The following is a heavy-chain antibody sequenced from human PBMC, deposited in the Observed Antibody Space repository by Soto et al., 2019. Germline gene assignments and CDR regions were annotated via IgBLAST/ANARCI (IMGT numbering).Heavy chain of an antibody. V-gene: IGHV4-59*08. CDR2: IMYSGYS. Sequence: QVQLQESGPGLVKPSETLSLTCTVSGDSLTNYYCSWFRQPPGKGLEWIGYIMYSGYSAYNLSLKTRVTMSMDTSKTQFSLMLESLTATDTAVYYCARHGFGPLHGLVDVWGQGTTVIVSS. D-gene: IGHD3-10*01. CDR1: GDSLTNYY. CDR3: ARHGFGPLHGLVDV. J-gene: IGHJ6*02.